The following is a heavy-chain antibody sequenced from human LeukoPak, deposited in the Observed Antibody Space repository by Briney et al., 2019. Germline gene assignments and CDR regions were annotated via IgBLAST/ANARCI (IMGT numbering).Heavy chain of an antibody. J-gene: IGHJ1*01. CDR3: ARAPSEIGGYYPEYFRH. CDR1: GFSFSSYW. CDR2: IKSDGKT. D-gene: IGHD3-22*01. Sequence: GGSLRLSCAASGFSFSSYWMHWVHQAPGKGLVWVSRIKSDGKTNYADSVKGRFTISRDNAKNTVSLQMNSLRAEDTGVYYCARAPSEIGGYYPEYFRHWGQGTLVTVPS. V-gene: IGHV3-74*01.